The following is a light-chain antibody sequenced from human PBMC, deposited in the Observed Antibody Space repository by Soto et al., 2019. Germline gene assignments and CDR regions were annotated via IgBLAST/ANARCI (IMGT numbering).Light chain of an antibody. CDR2: DAS. CDR1: QSVHNF. V-gene: IGKV3-11*01. J-gene: IGKJ4*02. CDR3: QQRSNWPPALR. Sequence: EVVLTQSPATLSLSPGDRATLSCRASQSVHNFLAWYQQKPGQTPRLLIYDASKRDTGIPGRFSGSGSGTDFTLTISSLEPEDFAVYYCQQRSNWPPALRLVGGTKVDIK.